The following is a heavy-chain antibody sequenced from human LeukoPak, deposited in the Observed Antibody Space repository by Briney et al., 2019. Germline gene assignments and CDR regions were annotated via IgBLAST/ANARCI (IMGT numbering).Heavy chain of an antibody. CDR3: ARDHSGYEVDY. V-gene: IGHV1-46*01. CDR1: GYTFTSYY. J-gene: IGHJ4*02. Sequence: GASVKVSCKASGYTFTSYYMHWVRQAPGQGLEWMGIINPSGGSTSYAQKFRGRVTMTRDTSTSTVYMELSSLRSEDTAVYYCARDHSGYEVDYWGQGTLVTVSS. D-gene: IGHD5-12*01. CDR2: INPSGGST.